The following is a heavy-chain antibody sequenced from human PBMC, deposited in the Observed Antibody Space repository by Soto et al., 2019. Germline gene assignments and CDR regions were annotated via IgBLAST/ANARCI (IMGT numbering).Heavy chain of an antibody. D-gene: IGHD5-18*01. CDR3: ASSAAFPGYPRPYYYNGMDV. CDR2: ISAYNGNT. Sequence: GASVKVSCKASGYTFTSYGISWVRQAPGQGLEWMGWISAYNGNTNYAQKLQGRVTMTTDTSTSTAYMELRSLRSDDTAVYYCASSAAFPGYPRPYYYNGMDVWGQGTTVTVSS. J-gene: IGHJ6*02. V-gene: IGHV1-18*04. CDR1: GYTFTSYG.